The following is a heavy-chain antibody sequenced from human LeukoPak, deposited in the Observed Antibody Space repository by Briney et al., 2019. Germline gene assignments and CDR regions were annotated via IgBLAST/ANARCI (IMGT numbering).Heavy chain of an antibody. Sequence: SETLSLTCAVYGGSFSGYYWSWIRQPPGKGLEWIGEINHSGSTNYNPSLKSRVTISVDTSKNQFSLKLSSVTAADTAVYYCAKTAAAPRYYYYYMDVWGKGTTATVSS. D-gene: IGHD6-13*01. V-gene: IGHV4-34*01. CDR2: INHSGST. CDR1: GGSFSGYY. J-gene: IGHJ6*03. CDR3: AKTAAAPRYYYYYMDV.